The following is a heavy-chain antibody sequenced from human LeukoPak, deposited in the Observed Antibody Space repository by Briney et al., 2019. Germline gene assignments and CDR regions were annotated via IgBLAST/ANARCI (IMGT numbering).Heavy chain of an antibody. V-gene: IGHV3-21*01. D-gene: IGHD1-26*01. J-gene: IGHJ4*02. CDR1: GFTFSSSN. CDR2: ISSSSTYI. CDR3: AKYGGTYRDY. Sequence: PGGSLRLSCAASGFTFSSSNMNWVRQAPGRGLEWVSSISSSSTYIFYADSVKGRFTISRDNAKNSLYLQMNSLRAEDTAVYYCAKYGGTYRDYWGQGTLVTVSS.